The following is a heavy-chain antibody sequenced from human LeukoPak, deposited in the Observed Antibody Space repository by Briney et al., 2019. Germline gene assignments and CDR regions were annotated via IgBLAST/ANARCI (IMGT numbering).Heavy chain of an antibody. D-gene: IGHD2-2*02. CDR3: ARDLYTSSSGDV. V-gene: IGHV3-23*01. CDR1: GFTFSTYA. CDR2: ISGSGSST. J-gene: IGHJ6*04. Sequence: GGSLRLSCAASGFTFSTYAMTWVRQAPGKGLEWVSVISGSGSSTTYADSVKGRFTISRDNSENTLYLQMNSLRAEDTAVYYCARDLYTSSSGDVWGKGTTVTVSS.